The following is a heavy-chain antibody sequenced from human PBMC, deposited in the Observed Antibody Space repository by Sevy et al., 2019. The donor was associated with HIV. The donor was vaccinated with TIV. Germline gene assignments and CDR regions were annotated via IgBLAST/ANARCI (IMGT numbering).Heavy chain of an antibody. V-gene: IGHV3-15*01. CDR1: GFTFSNAW. D-gene: IGHD3-10*01. J-gene: IGHJ4*02. Sequence: GGSLRLSCAASGFTFSNAWMSWVRQAPGKGLEWVGRIKSKTDGGTTDYAAPVKGRFHISRDDSKNTLYLQMNSLKNEDTAIYYCTTDSKKRGLSARLDYWGQGTLVTVSS. CDR3: TTDSKKRGLSARLDY. CDR2: IKSKTDGGTT.